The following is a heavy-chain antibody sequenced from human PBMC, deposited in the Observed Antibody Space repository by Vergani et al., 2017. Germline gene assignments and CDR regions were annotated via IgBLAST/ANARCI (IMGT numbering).Heavy chain of an antibody. D-gene: IGHD1-26*01. V-gene: IGHV5-51*01. CDR3: ARHNLMGSGSYPPPRGFAY. CDR1: GYSFTSYW. Sequence: EVQLVQSGAAVKKPGESLKISCKGSGYSFTSYWIGWVRQMPGKGLEWMGIIYPGDSDTRYSPSFQGQVTISADKSISTAYLQWSSLKASDTAIYYCARHNLMGSGSYPPPRGFAYWGQGTLVTVSS. J-gene: IGHJ4*02. CDR2: IYPGDSDT.